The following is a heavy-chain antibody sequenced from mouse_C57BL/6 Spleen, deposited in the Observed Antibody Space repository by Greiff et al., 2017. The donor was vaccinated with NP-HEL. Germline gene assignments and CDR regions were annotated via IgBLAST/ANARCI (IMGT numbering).Heavy chain of an antibody. J-gene: IGHJ2*01. CDR1: GYTFTSYW. CDR2: IDPSDSYT. V-gene: IGHV1-59*01. CDR3: ANWDVGY. D-gene: IGHD4-1*01. Sequence: QVQLQQPGAELVRPGTSVKLSCKASGYTFTSYWMHWVKQRPGQGLEWIGVIDPSDSYTNYNQKFKGKATLTVDTSSSTAYMQLSSLTSEDSAVYYCANWDVGYWGQGTTLTVSS.